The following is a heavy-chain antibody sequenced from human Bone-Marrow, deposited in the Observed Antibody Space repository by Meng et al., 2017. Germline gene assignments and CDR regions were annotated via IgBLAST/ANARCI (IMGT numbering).Heavy chain of an antibody. CDR3: AREYDFWSGYHGMDV. D-gene: IGHD3-3*01. CDR2: INYEGSRT. CDR1: GFTFSSHW. J-gene: IGHJ6*02. Sequence: GESLKISCAASGFTFSSHWMHWVRQGPGKGLVWVSRINYEGSRTMYADSVKGRFTISRDNAKNTLYLQLNSLRAEDTAVYYCAREYDFWSGYHGMDVWGQGTMVTVSS. V-gene: IGHV3-74*03.